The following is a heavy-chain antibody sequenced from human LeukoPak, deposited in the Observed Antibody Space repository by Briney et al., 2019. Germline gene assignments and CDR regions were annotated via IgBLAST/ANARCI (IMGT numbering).Heavy chain of an antibody. D-gene: IGHD5-24*01. CDR2: IDYSGST. CDR1: GGSISNYY. V-gene: IGHV4-59*01. Sequence: SETLSLTCTVSGGSISNYYWTWIRQPPGKGLEWIGSIDYSGSTNYNPSLKSRVTISGDTSKNQISLKLTSVTAADTAVYYCARSDTIYYFDNWGQGTLVTVSS. CDR3: ARSDTIYYFDN. J-gene: IGHJ4*02.